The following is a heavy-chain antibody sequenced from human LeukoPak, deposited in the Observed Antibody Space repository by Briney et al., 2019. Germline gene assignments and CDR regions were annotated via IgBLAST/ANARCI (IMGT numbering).Heavy chain of an antibody. V-gene: IGHV4-34*01. D-gene: IGHD3-3*01. CDR1: GGSFSGYY. CDR3: ARGWYYDFWSGSQTFDY. CDR2: INHSGST. Sequence: SETLSLTCAVYGGSFSGYYWSWIRQPPGKGLEWIGEINHSGSTNYNPSLKSRVTISVDTSKNQFSLKLSSVTAADTAVYYCARGWYYDFWSGSQTFDYWGQGTLVTFSS. J-gene: IGHJ4*02.